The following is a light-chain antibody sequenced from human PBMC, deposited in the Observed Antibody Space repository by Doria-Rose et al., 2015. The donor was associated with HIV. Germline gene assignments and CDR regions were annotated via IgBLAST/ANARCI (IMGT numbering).Light chain of an antibody. V-gene: IGKV3-20*01. J-gene: IGKJ1*01. CDR3: HQYGTPWT. Sequence: TQSPGTLSLSPGERATLSCRASQSFSSTYLAWYQQKPGQAPSLLIYDGSTRATGIPDRFSASGSGTDFTLIINRLEPEDFALYYCHQYGTPWTFGQGTKVEI. CDR1: QSFSSTY. CDR2: DGS.